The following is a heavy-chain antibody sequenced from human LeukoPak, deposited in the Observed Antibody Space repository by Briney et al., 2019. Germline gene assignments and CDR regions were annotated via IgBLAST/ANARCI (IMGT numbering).Heavy chain of an antibody. Sequence: PSQTLSLTCIVSGVSISSDSYYWSWLRQPPGKGLEGIGYIYYSGSTNYNPSLKSRVTISVDTSKNQFSLKLSSVTAADTAVYYCARDPYGVGATVYWYFDLWGRGTLVTVSS. D-gene: IGHD1-26*01. CDR1: GVSISSDSYY. V-gene: IGHV4-61*01. CDR2: IYYSGST. J-gene: IGHJ2*01. CDR3: ARDPYGVGATVYWYFDL.